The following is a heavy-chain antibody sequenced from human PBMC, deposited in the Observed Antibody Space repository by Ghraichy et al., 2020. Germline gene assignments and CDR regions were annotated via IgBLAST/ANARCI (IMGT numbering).Heavy chain of an antibody. CDR1: GVTFSSYD. Sequence: GESLNISCAASGVTFSSYDMHWVRQAPGKGLEWVSGISGSGGSTYYADSVKGRFTISRDNSKNTLYLQMNSLRAEDTAVYYCAKDHYGFDQWGQGTLVTVSS. CDR2: ISGSGGST. D-gene: IGHD4-17*01. CDR3: AKDHYGFDQ. J-gene: IGHJ4*02. V-gene: IGHV3-23*01.